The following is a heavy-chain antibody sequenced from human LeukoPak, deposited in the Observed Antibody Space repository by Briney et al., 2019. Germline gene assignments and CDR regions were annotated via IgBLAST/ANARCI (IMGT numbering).Heavy chain of an antibody. Sequence: PSETLSLTCTVSGGSISSYYWSWIRQPPGKGLEWIGYIYYSGSTNYNPSLKSRVTISVDTSKNQFSLKLSSVTAADTAVYYCARANLDSRWFDPWGQGTLVTVSS. D-gene: IGHD3/OR15-3a*01. J-gene: IGHJ5*02. V-gene: IGHV4-59*08. CDR1: GGSISSYY. CDR3: ARANLDSRWFDP. CDR2: IYYSGST.